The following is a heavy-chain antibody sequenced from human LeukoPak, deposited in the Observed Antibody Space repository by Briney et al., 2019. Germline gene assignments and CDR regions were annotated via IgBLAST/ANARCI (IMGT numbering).Heavy chain of an antibody. CDR3: ARLGGAFYYYYYMDV. V-gene: IGHV4-39*01. J-gene: IGHJ6*03. CDR1: GGSISSSSYY. Sequence: SETLSLTCTVSGGSISSSSYYWGWIRQPPGKGLEWIGSIYYSGSTYYNPSLKSRVTISIDTSNNLFSLRLSSVTAADTAVYFCARLGGAFYYYYYMDVWGKGTTVTISS. D-gene: IGHD2-15*01. CDR2: IYYSGST.